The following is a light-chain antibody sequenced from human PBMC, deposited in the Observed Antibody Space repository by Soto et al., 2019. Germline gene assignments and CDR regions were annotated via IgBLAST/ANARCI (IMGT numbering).Light chain of an antibody. CDR3: SSYASNNIVV. V-gene: IGLV2-14*03. CDR1: SSDVGGYNY. J-gene: IGLJ2*01. CDR2: DVS. Sequence: QSVLTQPASVSGSPGQSITISCTGTSSDVGGYNYVSWYQQYPGKAPKLMIYDVSNRPSGVSDRFSASKSGNTASLTISGLQAGDEADYYCSSYASNNIVVFGGGTKVTVL.